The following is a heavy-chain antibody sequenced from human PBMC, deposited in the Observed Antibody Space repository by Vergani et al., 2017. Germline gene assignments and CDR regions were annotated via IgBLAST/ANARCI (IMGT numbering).Heavy chain of an antibody. J-gene: IGHJ4*02. CDR3: AKDLTAAGPGFGDY. CDR2: ISWNSGSI. D-gene: IGHD6-13*01. Sequence: EVQLVKSGGGLVQPGRSLRLSCAASGFTFDDYAMHWVRQAPGKGLEWVSGISWNSGSIGYADSVKGRFTISRDNAKNSLYLQMNSLRAEDTALYYCAKDLTAAGPGFGDYWGQGTLVTVSS. V-gene: IGHV3-9*01. CDR1: GFTFDDYA.